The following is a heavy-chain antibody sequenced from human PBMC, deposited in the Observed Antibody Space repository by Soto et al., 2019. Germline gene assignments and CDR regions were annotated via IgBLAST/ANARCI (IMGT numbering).Heavy chain of an antibody. D-gene: IGHD6-19*01. CDR2: IYPGDSDT. J-gene: IGHJ4*02. Sequence: GESLKISCKGSGYSFTIYWIGWVRQMPGKGLEWMGIIYPGDSDTRYSPSFQGQVTISADKSISTAYLQWSSLKASDTAMYYCARRLKAVAAHVGAYYFDYWGQGTLVTVSS. CDR3: ARRLKAVAAHVGAYYFDY. CDR1: GYSFTIYW. V-gene: IGHV5-51*01.